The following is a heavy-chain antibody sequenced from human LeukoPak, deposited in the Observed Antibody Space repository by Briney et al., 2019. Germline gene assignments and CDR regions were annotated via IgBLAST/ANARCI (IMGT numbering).Heavy chain of an antibody. J-gene: IGHJ6*02. CDR3: ARVAAAGPLYGMDV. CDR2: IYYSGST. CDR1: GGSISSYY. V-gene: IGHV4-59*01. D-gene: IGHD6-13*01. Sequence: SETLSLTCTVSGGSISSYYWSWIRQPPGKGLEWIGYIYYSGSTNYNPSLKSRVTISVDTSQNLFSLKLSSVTAADTAVYYCARVAAAGPLYGMDVWGQGTTVTVSS.